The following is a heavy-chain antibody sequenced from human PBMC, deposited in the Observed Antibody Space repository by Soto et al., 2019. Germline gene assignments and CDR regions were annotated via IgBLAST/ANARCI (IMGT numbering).Heavy chain of an antibody. CDR1: GFTFDDYA. J-gene: IGHJ4*02. CDR2: ISWNSGSI. V-gene: IGHV3-9*01. D-gene: IGHD3-10*01. CDR3: AKDIRWFGELNYYFDY. Sequence: SLRLSCAASGFTFDDYAMHWVRQAPGKGLEWVSGISWNSGSIGYADSVKGRFTISRDNAKNSLYLQMNSLRAEDTALYYCAKDIRWFGELNYYFDYWGQGTLVTAPQ.